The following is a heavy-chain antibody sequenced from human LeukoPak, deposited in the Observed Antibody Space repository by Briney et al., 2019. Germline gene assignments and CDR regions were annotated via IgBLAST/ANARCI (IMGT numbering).Heavy chain of an antibody. CDR2: IYYSGST. J-gene: IGHJ3*02. CDR3: ARQRLGGAFDI. D-gene: IGHD3-16*01. CDR1: GFTFSSYA. Sequence: GSLRLSCAASGFTFSSYAMSWVRQAPGKGLEWIGSIYYSGSTYYNPSLKSRFTISVDTSKNQFSLKLSSVTAADTAVYYCARQRLGGAFDIWGQGTMVTVSS. V-gene: IGHV4-39*01.